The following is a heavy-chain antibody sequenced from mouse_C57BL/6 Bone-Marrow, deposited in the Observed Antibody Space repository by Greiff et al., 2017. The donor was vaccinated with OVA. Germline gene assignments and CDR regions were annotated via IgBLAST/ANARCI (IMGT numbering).Heavy chain of an antibody. J-gene: IGHJ2*01. CDR3: TRGRHFDY. CDR1: GYTFTSYW. Sequence: VQLQQPGAELVKPGASVKLSCTASGYTFTSYWIHWVEQRPGQGLEWIGMIPPNSGSTNYNAKFKSNARLTVDKSSSTAYMQLSSLTSEDSAVYYCTRGRHFDYWGLGTTLTVSS. V-gene: IGHV1-64*01. CDR2: IPPNSGST.